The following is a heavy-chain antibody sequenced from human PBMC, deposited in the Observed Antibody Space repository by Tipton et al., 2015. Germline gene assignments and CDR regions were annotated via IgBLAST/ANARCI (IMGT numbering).Heavy chain of an antibody. CDR3: ARDLFGEGAFDY. CDR1: GGSISHYY. D-gene: IGHD1-26*01. V-gene: IGHV4-59*01. Sequence: LRLSCTVSGGSISHYYWNWIRQPPGKGLEWIGSIYYTGSTNYNPSLKTRVSISMETFRNQFSLQLTSVTAADTAVYFCARDLFGEGAFDYWGHGTLVTVSS. CDR2: IYYTGST. J-gene: IGHJ4*01.